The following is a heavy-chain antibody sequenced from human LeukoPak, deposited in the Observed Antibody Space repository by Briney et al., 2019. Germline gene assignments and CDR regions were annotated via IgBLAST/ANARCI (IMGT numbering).Heavy chain of an antibody. V-gene: IGHV3-53*01. CDR3: ARAPPASITMVRGVIINGWFDP. Sequence: GGSLRLSCAASGFTFSSYGMHWVRQAPGKGLEWVSVIYSGGSTYYADSVKGRFTISRDNSKNTLYLQMNSLRAEDTAVYYCARAPPASITMVRGVIINGWFDPWGQGTLVTVSS. CDR2: IYSGGST. J-gene: IGHJ5*02. CDR1: GFTFSSYG. D-gene: IGHD3-10*01.